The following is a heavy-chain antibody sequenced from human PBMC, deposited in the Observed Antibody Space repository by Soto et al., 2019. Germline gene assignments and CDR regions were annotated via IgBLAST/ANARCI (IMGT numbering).Heavy chain of an antibody. CDR3: AGGVYYDDSSGPLGY. D-gene: IGHD3-22*01. J-gene: IGHJ4*02. CDR2: IYTSGST. CDR1: GGSISSYY. Sequence: QVQLQESGPGLVKPSETLSLTCTVSGGSISSYYWSWIRQPAGKGLEWIGRIYTSGSTNYNPSLKSRVTMAVDTSKSLLARMLSSVAASATAVYYCAGGVYYDDSSGPLGYWGQGTLVTVSS. V-gene: IGHV4-4*07.